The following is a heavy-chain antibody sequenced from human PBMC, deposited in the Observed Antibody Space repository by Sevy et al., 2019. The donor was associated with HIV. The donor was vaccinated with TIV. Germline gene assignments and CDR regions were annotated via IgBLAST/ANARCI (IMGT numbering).Heavy chain of an antibody. CDR2: IYYTGST. Sequence: SETLSLTCTVSGGSISSSSYYWNWIRQPPGKGLEWIGSIYYTGSTYYKPSLKSRVTISKDTSKNQFPRKLTSVTAADTAVYYCARPEGLQLNYAMDVWGQGTTVTVS. V-gene: IGHV4-39*01. D-gene: IGHD3-3*01. CDR3: ARPEGLQLNYAMDV. J-gene: IGHJ6*02. CDR1: GGSISSSSYY.